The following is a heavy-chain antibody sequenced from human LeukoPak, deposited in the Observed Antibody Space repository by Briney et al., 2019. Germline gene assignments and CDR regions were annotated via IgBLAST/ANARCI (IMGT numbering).Heavy chain of an antibody. J-gene: IGHJ4*02. CDR2: IKQDGSEK. CDR1: GFTLKNYW. Sequence: GGSLRLSCAASGFTLKNYWMSWVRQAPGKGLEWLANIKQDGSEKYYVDSVKGRFTISRDNAKNSLYLQVSSLRAEDTAVYYCARVTYNYDTSGYGLGYWGQRTVVTVSS. V-gene: IGHV3-7*01. CDR3: ARVTYNYDTSGYGLGY. D-gene: IGHD3-22*01.